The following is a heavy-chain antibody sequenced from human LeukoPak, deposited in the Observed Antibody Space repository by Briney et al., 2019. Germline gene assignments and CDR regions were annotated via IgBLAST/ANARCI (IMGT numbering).Heavy chain of an antibody. Sequence: PGRSLRLSCAASGFTFDDYAMHWVRQAPGKGLEWVSGISWNSGSIGYADSVKGRFTISRDNAKNSLYLQMNSLRAEDTALYYCAKDRVAAAGLYYFDYWGQGTLVTVSS. CDR3: AKDRVAAAGLYYFDY. CDR2: ISWNSGSI. CDR1: GFTFDDYA. D-gene: IGHD6-13*01. V-gene: IGHV3-9*01. J-gene: IGHJ4*02.